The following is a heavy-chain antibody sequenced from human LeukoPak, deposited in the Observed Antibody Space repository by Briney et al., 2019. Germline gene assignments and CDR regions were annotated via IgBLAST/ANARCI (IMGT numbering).Heavy chain of an antibody. CDR1: NGSITSYY. J-gene: IGHJ5*02. CDR2: IYTSVST. Sequence: SETLSLTCTVSNGSITSYYWSWIRQPAGKGLEWIGHIYTSVSTNYNPSLKSRVTMSVDTSKNQFSLKLSSVTAADTAVYYCARQPTYCSSTSCYERNWFDPWGQGTLVTVSS. V-gene: IGHV4-4*07. CDR3: ARQPTYCSSTSCYERNWFDP. D-gene: IGHD2-2*01.